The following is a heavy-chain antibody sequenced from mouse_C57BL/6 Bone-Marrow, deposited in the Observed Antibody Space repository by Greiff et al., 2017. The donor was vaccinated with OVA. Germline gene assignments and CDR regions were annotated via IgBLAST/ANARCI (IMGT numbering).Heavy chain of an antibody. Sequence: EVKLMASGGGLVQSGRSLRLSCATSGFTFSDFYMEWVRHAPGKGLEWIAASRNKANDYTTEYSASAKGRFIVTRDTTQSILYLQMKALRPNVTAIYYWARDARLLRAMDYWGQGTSVTVSS. V-gene: IGHV7-1*01. D-gene: IGHD1-1*01. CDR2: SRNKANDYTT. J-gene: IGHJ4*01. CDR1: GFTFSDFY. CDR3: ARDARLLRAMDY.